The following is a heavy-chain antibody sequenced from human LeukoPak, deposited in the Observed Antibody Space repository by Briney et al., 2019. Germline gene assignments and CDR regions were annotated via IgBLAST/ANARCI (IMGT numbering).Heavy chain of an antibody. Sequence: GGSLRLSCAASGFTFSSYSMNWVRQAPGKGLEWVSSISSSSSYIYYADSVKGRFTISRDNAKNSLYLQMNSLRAEDTAVYYCARDLGVAVAGTGWEDYWGQGTLVTVSS. V-gene: IGHV3-21*01. D-gene: IGHD6-19*01. CDR1: GFTFSSYS. J-gene: IGHJ4*02. CDR3: ARDLGVAVAGTGWEDY. CDR2: ISSSSSYI.